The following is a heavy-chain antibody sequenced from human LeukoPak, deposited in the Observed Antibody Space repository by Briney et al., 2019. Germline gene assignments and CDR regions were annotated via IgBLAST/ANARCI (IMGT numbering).Heavy chain of an antibody. J-gene: IGHJ4*02. Sequence: GRSLRLSCAASGFTFSSYWMHWVRQAPGKGLVWVSRFNSDGSSTNYADSVKGRFTISRDNAKNTLYLQMNNLRAEDTAVYYCARGTEGSFWGFDYWGQGTLVTVSS. V-gene: IGHV3-74*01. CDR1: GFTFSSYW. CDR3: ARGTEGSFWGFDY. D-gene: IGHD3-16*01. CDR2: FNSDGSST.